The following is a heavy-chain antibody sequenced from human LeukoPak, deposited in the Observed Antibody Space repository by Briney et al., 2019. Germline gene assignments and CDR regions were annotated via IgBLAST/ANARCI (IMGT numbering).Heavy chain of an antibody. Sequence: GGSLILSCEVSGFTFTDYSMHWVRQAPGKGLEWVSSITSTSRTIFYADSVEGRFTISRDNAKNTVSLEMNSLRTEDAAIYYCARDFPDNALFDLWGQGTLVSVSS. J-gene: IGHJ4*02. CDR2: ITSTSRTI. D-gene: IGHD2-8*01. CDR3: ARDFPDNALFDL. V-gene: IGHV3-69-1*02. CDR1: GFTFTDYS.